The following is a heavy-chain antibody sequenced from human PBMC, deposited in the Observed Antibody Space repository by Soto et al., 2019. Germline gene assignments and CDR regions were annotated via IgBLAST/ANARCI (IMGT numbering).Heavy chain of an antibody. J-gene: IGHJ4*02. V-gene: IGHV1-46*01. D-gene: IGHD1-26*01. CDR2: INPSGGST. CDR1: GYTFTSYY. Sequence: QVQLVQSGAEVKKPGASVKVSCKASGYTFTSYYMHWVRQAPGQGLEWMGIINPSGGSTSYAQKFKGRVTMTRDTSTSTVYMELSSLRSEDTAVYYCAREVYSGSYYGAFGYWGQGTLVTVSS. CDR3: AREVYSGSYYGAFGY.